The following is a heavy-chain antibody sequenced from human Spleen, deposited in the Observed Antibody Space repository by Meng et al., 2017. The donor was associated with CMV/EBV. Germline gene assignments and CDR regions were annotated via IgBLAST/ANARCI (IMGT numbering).Heavy chain of an antibody. CDR1: GRSFSGYY. J-gene: IGHJ4*02. D-gene: IGHD3-3*01. CDR2: INHSGST. Sequence: QVRCRGWGSGLLEASETLSRPCAVYGRSFSGYYWSWIRQPPGKGLEWIGEINHSGSTNYNPSLKSRVTISVETSKNQFSLKLSSVTAADTAVYYCARATLDNTRAFDFWGRGTLVTVSS. V-gene: IGHV4-34*01. CDR3: ARATLDNTRAFDF.